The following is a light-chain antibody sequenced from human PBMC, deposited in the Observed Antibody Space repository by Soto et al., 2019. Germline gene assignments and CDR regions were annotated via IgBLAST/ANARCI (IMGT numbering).Light chain of an antibody. J-gene: IGKJ1*01. CDR2: WAS. CDR3: QQYNDTWPT. Sequence: DIVMTHSPDSLAVSLGERATINCKSSQSVLYSSNNKNYLAWYQQKPGQPPKLLIYWASTRESGVPDRFSGSGSGTDFTLTISSLQSEDFVVYYCQQYNDTWPTFGQGTKVDIK. V-gene: IGKV4-1*01. CDR1: QSVLYSSNNKNY.